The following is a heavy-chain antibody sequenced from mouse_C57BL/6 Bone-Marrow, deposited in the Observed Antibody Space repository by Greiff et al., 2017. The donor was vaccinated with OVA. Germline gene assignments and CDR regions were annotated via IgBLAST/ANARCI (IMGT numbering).Heavy chain of an antibody. CDR1: GYTFTDYY. J-gene: IGHJ1*03. CDR2: INPNNGGT. D-gene: IGHD2-3*01. Sequence: EVKLQQSGPELVKPGASVKISCKASGYTFTDYYMNWVKQSHGKSLEWIGDINPNNGGTSYNQKFKGKATLTVDKSSSTAYMELLSLTSEDSAVYYCARVGYYFYWYFDVWGTGTTVTVSS. CDR3: ARVGYYFYWYFDV. V-gene: IGHV1-26*01.